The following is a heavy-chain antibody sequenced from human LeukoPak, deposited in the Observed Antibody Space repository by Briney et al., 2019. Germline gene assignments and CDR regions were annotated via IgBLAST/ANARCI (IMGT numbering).Heavy chain of an antibody. Sequence: GASVTVSCKASGGTFSSYAISWVRQAPGQGLEWMGGIIPIFGTANYAQKFQGRVTITADKSTSTAYMELSSLRSEDTAVYYCARGYSYGSEFDYWGQGTLVTVSS. CDR3: ARGYSYGSEFDY. D-gene: IGHD5-18*01. V-gene: IGHV1-69*06. CDR1: GGTFSSYA. J-gene: IGHJ4*02. CDR2: IIPIFGTA.